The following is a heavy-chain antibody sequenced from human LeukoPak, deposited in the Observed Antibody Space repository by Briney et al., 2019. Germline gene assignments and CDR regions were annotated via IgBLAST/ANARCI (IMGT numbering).Heavy chain of an antibody. CDR2: IYSGGST. D-gene: IGHD3-10*01. J-gene: IGHJ3*02. V-gene: IGHV3-53*01. CDR3: ARAITMVRGVIITGMIDAAFDI. Sequence: PGGSLRLSCAASGFTVSSNYMSWVRQAPGKGLEWVSVIYSGGSTYYADSVKGRFTISRDNSKNTLYLQMNSLRAEDTAVYYCARAITMVRGVIITGMIDAAFDIWGQGTMVTVSS. CDR1: GFTVSSNY.